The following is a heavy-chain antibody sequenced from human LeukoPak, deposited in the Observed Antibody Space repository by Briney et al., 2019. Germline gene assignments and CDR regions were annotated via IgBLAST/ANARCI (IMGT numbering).Heavy chain of an antibody. D-gene: IGHD1-26*01. CDR3: ARQGGSYYFRYYGMDV. CDR1: GGSISSYY. Sequence: PSETLSLTCTVSGGSISSYYWSWIRQPPGKGLEWIGYIYYSGSTNYNPSLKSRVTISVDTSKNQFSLKLSSVTAADTAVYYCARQGGSYYFRYYGMDVWGQGTMVTVSS. J-gene: IGHJ6*02. CDR2: IYYSGST. V-gene: IGHV4-59*08.